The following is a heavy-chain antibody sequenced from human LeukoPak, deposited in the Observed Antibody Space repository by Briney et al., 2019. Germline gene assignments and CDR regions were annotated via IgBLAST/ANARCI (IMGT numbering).Heavy chain of an antibody. V-gene: IGHV3-23*01. CDR2: LSGSGGST. D-gene: IGHD6-6*01. CDR1: GFTFSYYA. CDR3: AKHSVAGEYYYFDY. Sequence: GGSLRLSCAASGFTFSYYAMSWVRQAPGKGLEWVSVLSGSGGSTYYADSVKGRFTISRDNSKTTLYLQMNSLRAKDTAVYYCAKHSVAGEYYYFDYWGQGTLVTVSS. J-gene: IGHJ4*02.